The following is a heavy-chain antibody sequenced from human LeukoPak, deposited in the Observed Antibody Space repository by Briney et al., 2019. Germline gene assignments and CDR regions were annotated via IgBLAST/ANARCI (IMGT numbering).Heavy chain of an antibody. CDR1: GFTVSSNY. CDR2: IYSGGST. V-gene: IGHV3-53*01. Sequence: GGSLRLSCAASGFTVSSNYMSWVRQAPGKGLEWVSVIYSGGSTYYADSVKGRFTISRDNSKNTLYLQMNSLRAEDTAVYYCAREAPSGYDGYYYSCMDVWGKGTTVTVSS. D-gene: IGHD5-12*01. J-gene: IGHJ6*03. CDR3: AREAPSGYDGYYYSCMDV.